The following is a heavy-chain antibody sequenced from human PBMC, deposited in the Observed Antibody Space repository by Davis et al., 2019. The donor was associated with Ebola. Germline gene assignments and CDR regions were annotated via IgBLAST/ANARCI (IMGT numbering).Heavy chain of an antibody. CDR1: GGTFNTYV. CDR3: TRGIARRRSGSWFDP. D-gene: IGHD2-15*01. CDR2: ISAYNGNT. J-gene: IGHJ5*02. V-gene: IGHV1-18*01. Sequence: ASVKVSCKASGGTFNTYVFNWVRQAPGQGLEWMGWISAYNGNTNYAQKLQGRVTMTTDTSTSTAYMELRSLRSEDTAVYYCTRGIARRRSGSWFDPWGQGTPVTVSS.